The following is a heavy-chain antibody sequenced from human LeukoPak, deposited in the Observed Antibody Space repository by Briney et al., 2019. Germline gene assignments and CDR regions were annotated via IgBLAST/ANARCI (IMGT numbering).Heavy chain of an antibody. CDR3: AREPAHFGVVITPLEYFDY. V-gene: IGHV4-30-4*01. Sequence: SETLSLTCTVSGGSISSSDYYWSWIRQPPGKGLEWIGYIYYSGSTYYNPSLKSRVIISIDTSKNHFSLRLSSVTAADTAVYYCAREPAHFGVVITPLEYFDYWGQGTLVTVSS. J-gene: IGHJ4*02. CDR2: IYYSGST. D-gene: IGHD3-3*01. CDR1: GGSISSSDYY.